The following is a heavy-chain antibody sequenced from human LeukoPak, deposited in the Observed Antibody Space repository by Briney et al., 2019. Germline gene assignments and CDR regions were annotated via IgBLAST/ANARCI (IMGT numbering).Heavy chain of an antibody. CDR2: INHSGST. CDR3: ASRSITGTTVGQNWFDP. CDR1: GGSFSGYY. J-gene: IGHJ5*02. V-gene: IGHV4-34*01. Sequence: SETLSLTCAVYGGSFSGYYWSWIRQPPGKGLEWIGEINHSGSTNYNPSLKSRVTISVDTSKNQFSLKLSSVTAADTAVYYCASRSITGTTVGQNWFDPWGQGTLVIVSS. D-gene: IGHD1-7*01.